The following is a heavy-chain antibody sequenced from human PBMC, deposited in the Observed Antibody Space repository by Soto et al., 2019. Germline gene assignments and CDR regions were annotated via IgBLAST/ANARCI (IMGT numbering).Heavy chain of an antibody. D-gene: IGHD3-3*01. CDR2: ISYDGSNK. V-gene: IGHV3-30*18. Sequence: QVQLVESGGGVVQPGRSLRLSCAASGFTFSSYGMHWVRQAPGKGLEWVAVISYDGSNKYYADSVKGRFTISRDNSKNTLYLQMNSLRAEDTAVYYCAKETPEYYAVHYYYCYGMDVWGQGTTVTVSS. CDR3: AKETPEYYAVHYYYCYGMDV. CDR1: GFTFSSYG. J-gene: IGHJ6*02.